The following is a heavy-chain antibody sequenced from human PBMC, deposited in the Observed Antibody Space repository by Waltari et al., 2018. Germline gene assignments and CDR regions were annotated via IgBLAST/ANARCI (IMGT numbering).Heavy chain of an antibody. CDR2: INHSGRT. J-gene: IGHJ6*03. Sequence: QVQLQQWGAGLLKPSETLSLTCAVYGGSFSGYYWSWIRQPPGKGLEWIGEINHSGRTTYNPSLKSRVTISVDTSKNQFSLKLSSVTAADTAVYYCARGYCSSTSCYFHYYYYMDVWGKGTTVTISS. D-gene: IGHD2-2*01. CDR1: GGSFSGYY. V-gene: IGHV4-34*01. CDR3: ARGYCSSTSCYFHYYYYMDV.